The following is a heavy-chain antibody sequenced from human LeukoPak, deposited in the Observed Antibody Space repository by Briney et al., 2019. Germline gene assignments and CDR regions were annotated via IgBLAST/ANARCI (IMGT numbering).Heavy chain of an antibody. Sequence: PGGSLRLSCAASGFISTAYWMSWVRPALGEGLEWVANIKQDGSEKYYVDSVKGRFTISRDNAKNSLYLQMTSLRVEDTAVYYCARGGAMTTVTTYWGQGTLVTVSS. J-gene: IGHJ4*02. CDR1: GFISTAYW. V-gene: IGHV3-7*05. CDR2: IKQDGSEK. D-gene: IGHD4-17*01. CDR3: ARGGAMTTVTTY.